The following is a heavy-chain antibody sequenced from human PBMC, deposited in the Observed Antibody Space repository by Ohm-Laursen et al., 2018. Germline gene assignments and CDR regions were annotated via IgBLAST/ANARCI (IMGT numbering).Heavy chain of an antibody. Sequence: SLRLSCAASGFTFEDYAINWFRQAPGKGLEWVGFIRGKDFGGTTEYAASVKGRFIISMDDSKSIAYLQMSSLKTEDTAFYFCSRDRPAMRAKKGFDYWGQGTLVTVSS. V-gene: IGHV3-49*03. CDR3: SRDRPAMRAKKGFDY. CDR2: IRGKDFGGTT. D-gene: IGHD5-18*01. CDR1: GFTFEDYA. J-gene: IGHJ4*02.